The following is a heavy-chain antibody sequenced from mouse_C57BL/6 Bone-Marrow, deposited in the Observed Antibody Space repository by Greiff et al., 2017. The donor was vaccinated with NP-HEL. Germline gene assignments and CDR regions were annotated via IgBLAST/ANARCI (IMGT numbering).Heavy chain of an antibody. CDR2: INSDGGST. Sequence: EVKLMESGGGLVQPGESLKLSCESNEYEFPSHDMSWVRKTPEKRLELVAAINSDGGSTYYPDTMERRFIISRDNTKKTLYLQMSSLRSEDTALYYCARRGDYDDGAMDYWGQGTSVTVSS. J-gene: IGHJ4*01. CDR1: EYEFPSHD. V-gene: IGHV5-2*01. CDR3: ARRGDYDDGAMDY. D-gene: IGHD2-4*01.